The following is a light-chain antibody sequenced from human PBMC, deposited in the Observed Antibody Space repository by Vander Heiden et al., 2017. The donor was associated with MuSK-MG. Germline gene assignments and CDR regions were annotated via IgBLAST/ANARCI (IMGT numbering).Light chain of an antibody. Sequence: EIVLTPSPGTLSLSPGERATLSCRASQSVSSNYLAWYKQKPGQPPRLLIYGASSRATGIPDRFSGSGSGTDFTLTISRLEPEDFAVYYCQQYGSSPFTFGHGTKVDIK. V-gene: IGKV3-20*01. CDR2: GAS. CDR3: QQYGSSPFT. CDR1: QSVSSNY. J-gene: IGKJ3*01.